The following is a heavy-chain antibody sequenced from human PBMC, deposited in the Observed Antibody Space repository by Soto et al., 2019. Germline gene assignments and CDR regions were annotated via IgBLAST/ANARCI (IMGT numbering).Heavy chain of an antibody. J-gene: IGHJ4*02. Sequence: QVQLVQSGAAVKKPGASVKVSCKASGYTFTAYYLYWVRQAPGHGLEWLGWIDPNSGDTKYAQNFEGWVTMTRDTSINTAYLDLSRLKNDDTAVYYCARTPYYDFWSGYSFDYWGQGTLVSVPS. CDR3: ARTPYYDFWSGYSFDY. CDR1: GYTFTAYY. D-gene: IGHD3-3*01. CDR2: IDPNSGDT. V-gene: IGHV1-2*04.